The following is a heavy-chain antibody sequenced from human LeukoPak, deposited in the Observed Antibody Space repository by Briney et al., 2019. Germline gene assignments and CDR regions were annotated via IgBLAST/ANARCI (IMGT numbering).Heavy chain of an antibody. CDR2: FDPEDGET. J-gene: IGHJ4*02. CDR3: ATGGTTPDY. Sequence: ASVKVSCKASGYTFTGYYMHWVRQAPGKGLEWMGGFDPEDGETIYAQKFQGRVTMTEDTSTDTAYMELSSLRSEDTAVYYCATGGTTPDYWGQGTLVTVSS. V-gene: IGHV1-24*01. CDR1: GYTFTGYY. D-gene: IGHD1-1*01.